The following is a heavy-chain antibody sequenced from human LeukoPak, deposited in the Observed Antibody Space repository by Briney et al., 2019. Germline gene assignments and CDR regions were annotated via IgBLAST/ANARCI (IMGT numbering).Heavy chain of an antibody. D-gene: IGHD3-10*01. CDR1: GYTFSGTGWY. CDR2: IYPNNGAT. Sequence: AASVKVSCKASGYTFSGTGWYLYWLRQAPGQGLECMGWIYPNNGATGYAQKFQGRVAMTRDTSISTAYMELSRLRPDDTAVYYYARDGPAQMVDFDYWGQGTLVTVSS. J-gene: IGHJ4*02. CDR3: ARDGPAQMVDFDY. V-gene: IGHV1-2*02.